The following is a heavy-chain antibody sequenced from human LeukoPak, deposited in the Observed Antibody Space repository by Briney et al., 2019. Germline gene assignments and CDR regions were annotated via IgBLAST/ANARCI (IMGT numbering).Heavy chain of an antibody. D-gene: IGHD7-27*01. CDR2: IIPIFGTA. CDR1: GYTFTGYY. J-gene: IGHJ4*02. Sequence: SVKVSCKASGYTFTGYYMHWVRQAPGQGLEWMGGIIPIFGTANYAQKFQGRVTITADKSTSTAYMELSSLRSDDTAVYYCARDYRTGFDYWGQGTLVTVSS. V-gene: IGHV1-69*06. CDR3: ARDYRTGFDY.